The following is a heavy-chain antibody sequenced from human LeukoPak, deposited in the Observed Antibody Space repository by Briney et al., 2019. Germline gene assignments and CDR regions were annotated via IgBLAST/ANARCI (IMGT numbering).Heavy chain of an antibody. J-gene: IGHJ4*02. CDR1: GGSISSYY. CDR2: IYTSGST. D-gene: IGHD3-22*01. Sequence: SETLSLTCTVSGGSISSYYWSWIRQPAGKGLEWIGRIYTSGSTNYNPSLKSRVTMSVDTSKNQFSLKLSSVTAADTAGYYCARLYDSSGYYDYWGQGTLVTVSS. CDR3: ARLYDSSGYYDY. V-gene: IGHV4-4*07.